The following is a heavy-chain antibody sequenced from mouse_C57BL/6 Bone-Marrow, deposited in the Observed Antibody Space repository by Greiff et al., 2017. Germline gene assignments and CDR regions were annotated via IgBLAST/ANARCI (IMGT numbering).Heavy chain of an antibody. V-gene: IGHV1-50*01. CDR3: ARDRYSRAY. D-gene: IGHD2-5*01. J-gene: IGHJ3*01. Sequence: QVHVKQPGAELVKPGASVKLSCTASGYTFTSYWMQWVKQRPGQGLEWIGEIDPSDSYTNYNEKFKGKATLTVDTSSSTAYMQLRSLTSEDAAVYYCARDRYSRAYWGQGTLVTVSA. CDR2: IDPSDSYT. CDR1: GYTFTSYW.